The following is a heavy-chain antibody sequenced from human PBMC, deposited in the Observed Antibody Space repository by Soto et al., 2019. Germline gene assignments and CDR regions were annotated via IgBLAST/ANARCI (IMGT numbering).Heavy chain of an antibody. CDR3: AREEYSYGSFDY. CDR2: IWYDGSNK. CDR1: GFTFSSYG. Sequence: GGSLRLSCAASGFTFSSYGMHWVRQAPGKGLEWVAVIWYDGSNKYYADSVKGRFTISRDNSKNTLYLQMNSLRAEDTAVYYCAREEYSYGSFDYWGQGTLVTVSS. V-gene: IGHV3-33*01. J-gene: IGHJ4*02. D-gene: IGHD5-18*01.